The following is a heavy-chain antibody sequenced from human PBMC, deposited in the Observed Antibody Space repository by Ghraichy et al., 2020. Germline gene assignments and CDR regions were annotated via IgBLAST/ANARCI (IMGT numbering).Heavy chain of an antibody. J-gene: IGHJ2*01. Sequence: SQTLSLTCAISGDSVSSYNAAWNWIRQSPSRGLEWLVRTYYRSKCYTNYGEAVKIRITTNPDTSTNQFSLQLHYGTPVDTAGYYCASCRFGVRGRGNLVT. CDR3: ASCRFGV. CDR1: GDSVSSYNAA. V-gene: IGHV6-1*01. CDR2: TYYRSKCYT.